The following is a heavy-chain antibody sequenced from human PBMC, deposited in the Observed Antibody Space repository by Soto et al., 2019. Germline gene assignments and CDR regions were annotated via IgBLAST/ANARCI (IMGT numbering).Heavy chain of an antibody. CDR2: ISYDGSNK. Sequence: GGSLRLSCAASGFTFSSYAMHWVRQAPGKGLEWVAVISYDGSNKYYADSVKGRFTISRDNSKNTLYLQMNSLRAEDTAVYYCASVPLGDSSGFDAFDIWGQGTMVTVSS. CDR1: GFTFSSYA. CDR3: ASVPLGDSSGFDAFDI. J-gene: IGHJ3*02. V-gene: IGHV3-30-3*01. D-gene: IGHD3-22*01.